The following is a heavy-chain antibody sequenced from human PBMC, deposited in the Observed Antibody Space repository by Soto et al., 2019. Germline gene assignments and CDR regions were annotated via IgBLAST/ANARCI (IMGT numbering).Heavy chain of an antibody. CDR2: IYPGDSDT. CDR1: GYSFTSYW. J-gene: IGHJ6*03. CDR3: ARQRGYSYGAPYYYMDV. Sequence: PGESLKISCKGSGYSFTSYWIGWVRQMPGKGLEWMGIIYPGDSDTRYSPSFQGQVTISADKSISTAYLQWSSLKASDTAMYYCARQRGYSYGAPYYYMDVWGKGTTVTVSS. D-gene: IGHD5-18*01. V-gene: IGHV5-51*01.